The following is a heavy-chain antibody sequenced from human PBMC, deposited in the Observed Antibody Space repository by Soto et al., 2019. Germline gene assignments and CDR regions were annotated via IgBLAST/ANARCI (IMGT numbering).Heavy chain of an antibody. CDR3: ARLWSSNEGSS. Sequence: PSETLSFTCAVHGGSFRGYYWSWIRQPPGKGLEWIGEINHSGGTNYNPSLKSRVSISVDASKNQFSLQLTSVTAADTAVYYCARLWSSNEGSSWGQGTLVTVSS. J-gene: IGHJ4*02. D-gene: IGHD3-10*01. V-gene: IGHV4-34*01. CDR2: INHSGGT. CDR1: GGSFRGYY.